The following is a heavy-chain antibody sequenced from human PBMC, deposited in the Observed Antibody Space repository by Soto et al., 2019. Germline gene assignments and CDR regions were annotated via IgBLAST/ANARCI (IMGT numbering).Heavy chain of an antibody. Sequence: EVQLVESGGVVVQPGGSLRLSCAASGFTFDDYTMHWVRQAPGKGLEWVSLISWDGGSTYYADSVKGRFTISRDNSKNSLYLQMNSLRTEDTALYYCAKDIAVAGHFDYWGQGTLDTVSS. D-gene: IGHD6-19*01. J-gene: IGHJ4*02. CDR1: GFTFDDYT. CDR2: ISWDGGST. CDR3: AKDIAVAGHFDY. V-gene: IGHV3-43*01.